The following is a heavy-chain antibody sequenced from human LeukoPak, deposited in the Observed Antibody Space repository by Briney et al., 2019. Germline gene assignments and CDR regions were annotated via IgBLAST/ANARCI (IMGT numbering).Heavy chain of an antibody. Sequence: GGSLRLSCAASGFTFSDHYIDWVRQAPGKGLQWVGRSRNKANSYTTEYAASVKGRFIISRDDSESSLYLQMNSLTAEDTAVYYCARDKGDYHTSGSLFVFGGQGALVTVSS. V-gene: IGHV3-72*01. CDR1: GFTFSDHY. CDR3: ARDKGDYHTSGSLFVF. J-gene: IGHJ4*02. D-gene: IGHD3-22*01. CDR2: SRNKANSYTT.